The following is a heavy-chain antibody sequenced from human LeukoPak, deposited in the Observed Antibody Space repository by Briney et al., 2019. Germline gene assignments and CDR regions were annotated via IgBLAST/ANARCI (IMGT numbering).Heavy chain of an antibody. CDR3: ARRSGSFSL. D-gene: IGHD3-10*01. V-gene: IGHV4-34*01. Sequence: SETLSLTCAVYGGSFSGYYWTWIRQPPGKGLEWIGEINPRGSTNYSPSLKSRISVSVDTSKNQFSLKLSSVTATDTAVYYCARRSGSFSLWGQGTLVTVSS. J-gene: IGHJ4*02. CDR2: INPRGST. CDR1: GGSFSGYY.